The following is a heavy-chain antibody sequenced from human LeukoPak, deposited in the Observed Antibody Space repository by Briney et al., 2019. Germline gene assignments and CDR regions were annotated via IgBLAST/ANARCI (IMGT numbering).Heavy chain of an antibody. D-gene: IGHD2-2*03. CDR1: GFTFSSYS. V-gene: IGHV3-21*01. J-gene: IGHJ3*02. CDR2: ISSSSSYI. Sequence: PGGSLRLSCAASGFTFSSYSMNWVRQAPGKGPEWVSSISSSSSYIYYADSVKGRFTISRDNAKNSLYLQMNSLRAEDTAVYYCARDPGYCSSTSCYGGAFDIWGQGTMVTVSS. CDR3: ARDPGYCSSTSCYGGAFDI.